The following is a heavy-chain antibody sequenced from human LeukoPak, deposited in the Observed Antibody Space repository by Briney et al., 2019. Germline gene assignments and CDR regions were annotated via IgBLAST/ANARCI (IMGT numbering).Heavy chain of an antibody. D-gene: IGHD6-19*01. CDR3: ARMRSGWYIDY. CDR1: GFTFRSYS. V-gene: IGHV3-48*02. Sequence: PGGSLRLSCAASGFTFRSYSMNWVRQAPGKGLEWVSFTSTTSSSIYYADSVKGRFTISRDNAKNSLYLQMSSLRDEDTAVYYCARMRSGWYIDYWGQGTLVTVSS. J-gene: IGHJ4*02. CDR2: TSTTSSSI.